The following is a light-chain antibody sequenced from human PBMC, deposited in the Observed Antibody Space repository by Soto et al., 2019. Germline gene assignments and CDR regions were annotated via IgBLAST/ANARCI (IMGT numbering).Light chain of an antibody. CDR2: GAS. CDR1: QSVSSSY. CDR3: QQYGSSLIT. J-gene: IGKJ5*01. V-gene: IGKV3-20*01. Sequence: EIVLTQSPGTLSLSPGERATLSCRASQSVSSSYLAWYQQKPGQAPRPLIYGASSRATVIPDRFSGSGSGTDFTLTISRLEPEDFAVYYCQQYGSSLITFGQGTRLESK.